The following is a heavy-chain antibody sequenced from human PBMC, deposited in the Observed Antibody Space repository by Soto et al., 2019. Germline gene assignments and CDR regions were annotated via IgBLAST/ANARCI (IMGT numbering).Heavy chain of an antibody. CDR2: IKPDGSQR. CDR1: GFTFCRYW. Sequence: GRSLRLSCEACGFTFCRYWMSWICQATGKRLQWVGNIKPDGSQRYIVGSGQGRFTPSRDNASNSLYLQMNSLRVEDTALHYCVRDGHSGWHFECWGQVARGIVSS. J-gene: IGHJ4*02. CDR3: VRDGHSGWHFEC. D-gene: IGHD6-19*01. V-gene: IGHV3-7*01.